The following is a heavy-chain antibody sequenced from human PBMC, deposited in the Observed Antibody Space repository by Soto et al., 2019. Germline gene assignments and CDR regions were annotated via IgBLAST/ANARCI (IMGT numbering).Heavy chain of an antibody. CDR2: IWSDGSDI. CDR1: GFAFSDYY. J-gene: IGHJ5*02. CDR3: ARGGGWYVWFDP. V-gene: IGHV3-11*04. Sequence: PGGSLRLSCAGSGFAFSDYYLSWIRQAPGKGLEWVSYIWSDGSDIYYADSVKGRFTISRDNSKNTLYLQMNSLRAEDTAVYYCARGGGWYVWFDPWGQGTLVTVSS. D-gene: IGHD6-19*01.